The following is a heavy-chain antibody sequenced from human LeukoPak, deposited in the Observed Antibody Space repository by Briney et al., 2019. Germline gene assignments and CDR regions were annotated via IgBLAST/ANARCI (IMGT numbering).Heavy chain of an antibody. D-gene: IGHD3-10*01. CDR1: GFTFSSNG. J-gene: IGHJ4*02. Sequence: GGSLRLSCVASGFTFSSNGMHWVRQAPGKGLEWVTFIQYDGSKKYYADSVKGRFTISRDSSKNTLYLEMNSLRAEDKAVYYCAKDIGSYYDYWGQGILVTVSS. V-gene: IGHV3-30*02. CDR3: AKDIGSYYDY. CDR2: IQYDGSKK.